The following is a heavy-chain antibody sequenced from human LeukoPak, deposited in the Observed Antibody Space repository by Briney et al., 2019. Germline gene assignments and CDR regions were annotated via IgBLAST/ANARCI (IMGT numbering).Heavy chain of an antibody. Sequence: SETLSLTCAVSGGSISSSNWWSWVRQPPGKGLEWIGEIYHSGSTNYNPSLKSRVTISVDKSKNQFSLKLSSVTAADTAVYYCASRYYYDSSGYLLDYWGQGTLVTVSS. V-gene: IGHV4-4*02. CDR1: GGSISSSNW. CDR3: ASRYYYDSSGYLLDY. D-gene: IGHD3-22*01. J-gene: IGHJ4*02. CDR2: IYHSGST.